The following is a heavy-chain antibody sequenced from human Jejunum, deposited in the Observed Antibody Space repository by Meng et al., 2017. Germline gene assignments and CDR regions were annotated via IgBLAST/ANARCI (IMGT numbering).Heavy chain of an antibody. D-gene: IGHD6-19*01. Sequence: QVHLPESAPALVQPSGTPSPTLPVAGCSLRSTNWWSLVRQPPGKGPEWIGDVFHTGSSNYSPSLRSRVTISVDKSKNQFSLNLSSVTAADTAVYFCARRGGAYSTGHFPHFDDWGQGTLVTVSS. CDR1: GCSLRSTNW. CDR3: ARRGGAYSTGHFPHFDD. V-gene: IGHV4-4*02. J-gene: IGHJ4*02. CDR2: VFHTGSS.